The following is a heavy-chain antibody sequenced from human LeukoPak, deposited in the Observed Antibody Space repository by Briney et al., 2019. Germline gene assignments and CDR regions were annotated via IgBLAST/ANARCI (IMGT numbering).Heavy chain of an antibody. CDR3: ARKNPTALRNSWFDP. Sequence: PGESLKISCKGSGYSFTSYWIAWVRQMPGKGLEWMGAINPGGSHIRYSPSFQGQVTISTDKSISTAYLQWSSLKASDTAIYYCARKNPTALRNSWFDPWGQGTLVTVSS. J-gene: IGHJ5*02. V-gene: IGHV5-51*01. CDR1: GYSFTSYW. D-gene: IGHD5-18*01. CDR2: INPGGSHI.